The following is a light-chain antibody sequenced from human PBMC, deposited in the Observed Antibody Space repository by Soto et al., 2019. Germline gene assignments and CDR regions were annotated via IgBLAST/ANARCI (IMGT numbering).Light chain of an antibody. CDR3: SSYTSSSTYV. Sequence: QSVLTHPASVSRSPGQSIAIACSGTSSVVGAYDYVSCYQQHPGKAPIVMIYDVSNRPSGVSNRFSGSKSGNTASLTISGLQAEDEADYYCSSYTSSSTYVFGTGTKVTVL. J-gene: IGLJ1*01. CDR1: SSVVGAYDY. V-gene: IGLV2-14*01. CDR2: DVS.